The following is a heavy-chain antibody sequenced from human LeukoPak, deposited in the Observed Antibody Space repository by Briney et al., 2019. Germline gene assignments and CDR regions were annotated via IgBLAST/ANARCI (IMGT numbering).Heavy chain of an antibody. Sequence: ASLRLSCVASGFTFTNYAMSWVRQVPGKGLEWVSAISGSGGCTYYIDSVKGRFAISRDPSKNTLYLQMNSLRADDTAVYYCAKDRGFSAAYYSYYGMDVWGQGTTVTVSS. CDR2: ISGSGGCT. CDR3: AKDRGFSAAYYSYYGMDV. V-gene: IGHV3-23*01. J-gene: IGHJ6*02. CDR1: GFTFTNYA. D-gene: IGHD3-22*01.